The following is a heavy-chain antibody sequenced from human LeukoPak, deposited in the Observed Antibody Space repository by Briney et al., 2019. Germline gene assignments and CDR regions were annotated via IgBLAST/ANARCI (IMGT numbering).Heavy chain of an antibody. D-gene: IGHD6-19*01. CDR1: GFTFSRYS. J-gene: IGHJ4*02. CDR3: ARVGQWLPIDY. Sequence: PGGSLRLSCAASGFTFSRYSMNWVRPAPGKGLEWVSSISSSSSYIYYADSVKGRFTISRDNAKNSLYMQMNSLRAEDTAVYYCARVGQWLPIDYWGQGTLVTVSS. V-gene: IGHV3-21*01. CDR2: ISSSSSYI.